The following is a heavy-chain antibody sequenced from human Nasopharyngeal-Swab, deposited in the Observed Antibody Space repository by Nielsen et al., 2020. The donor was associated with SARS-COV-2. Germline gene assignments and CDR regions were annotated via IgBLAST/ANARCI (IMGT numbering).Heavy chain of an antibody. V-gene: IGHV1-24*01. J-gene: IGHJ6*02. CDR1: GYTLTELS. CDR2: FDPEDGEP. CDR3: ATATVVAATTTSINLHYYYYGMDV. Sequence: ASVKVSCKVSGYTLTELSMHWVRQAPGKGLEWMGGFDPEDGEPIYAQKFQGRVTMTEDTSTDTAYMELSRLRSEDTAVYYCATATVVAATTTSINLHYYYYGMDVWGQGTTVTVSS. D-gene: IGHD2-15*01.